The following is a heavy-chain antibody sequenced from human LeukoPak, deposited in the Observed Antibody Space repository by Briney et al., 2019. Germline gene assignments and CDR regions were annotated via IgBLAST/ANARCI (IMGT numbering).Heavy chain of an antibody. CDR3: AKESHCSSTSCYGGGYYYYGMDV. CDR2: ISYDGSNK. Sequence: HSGRSLRLSCAASGFTFSSYGMHWVRQAPGKGLEWVAVISYDGSNKYYADSVKGRFTISRDNSKNTLYLQMNSLRAEDTAVYYCAKESHCSSTSCYGGGYYYYGMDVWGQGTTVTVSS. D-gene: IGHD2-2*01. CDR1: GFTFSSYG. V-gene: IGHV3-30*18. J-gene: IGHJ6*02.